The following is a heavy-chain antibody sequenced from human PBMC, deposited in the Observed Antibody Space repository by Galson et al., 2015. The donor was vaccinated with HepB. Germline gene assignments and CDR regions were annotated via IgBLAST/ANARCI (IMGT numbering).Heavy chain of an antibody. V-gene: IGHV3-30*04. CDR3: ARGRAAAGTLDY. D-gene: IGHD6-13*01. Sequence: SLRLSCAASGFTFSSYAMHWVRQAPGKGLEWVAVISYDGSNKYYADSVKGRFTISRDNSKNTLYLQMNSLRAEDTAVYYCARGRAAAGTLDYWGQGTLVTVSS. CDR2: ISYDGSNK. J-gene: IGHJ4*02. CDR1: GFTFSSYA.